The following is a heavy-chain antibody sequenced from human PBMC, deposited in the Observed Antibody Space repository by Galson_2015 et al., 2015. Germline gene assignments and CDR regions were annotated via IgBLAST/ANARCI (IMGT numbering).Heavy chain of an antibody. CDR1: GFTFSSYN. D-gene: IGHD1-1*01. J-gene: IGHJ5*02. Sequence: SLRLSCAASGFTFSSYNMNWVRQAPGKGLEWVSSISSSSSYIYYADSVKGRFTISRDNAKNSLYLQMNSLRAEDTAVYYCARDGGNWNDEGVKWFDPWGQGTLVTVSS. V-gene: IGHV3-21*01. CDR3: ARDGGNWNDEGVKWFDP. CDR2: ISSSSSYI.